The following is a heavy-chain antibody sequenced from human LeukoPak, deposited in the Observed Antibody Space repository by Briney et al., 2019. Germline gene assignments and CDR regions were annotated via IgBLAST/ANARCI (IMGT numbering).Heavy chain of an antibody. J-gene: IGHJ4*02. Sequence: KPSETLSLTCTVSGGSISSYYWSWIRQPAGKGLEWIGRIYTSGSTNYNPSLKSRVTMSVDTSKNQFSLKLSSVTAADTAVYYCARDRPGYCSSTSCYPEAYFDYWGQGTLVTVSS. CDR3: ARDRPGYCSSTSCYPEAYFDY. D-gene: IGHD2-2*01. CDR2: IYTSGST. CDR1: GGSISSYY. V-gene: IGHV4-4*07.